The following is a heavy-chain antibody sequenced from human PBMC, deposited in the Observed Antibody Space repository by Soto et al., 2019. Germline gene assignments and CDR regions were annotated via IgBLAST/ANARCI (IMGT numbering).Heavy chain of an antibody. V-gene: IGHV3-21*01. J-gene: IGHJ4*02. CDR2: ISSSSSYI. Sequence: LRLSCAASGFTFSSYSMNWVRQAPGKGLEWVSSISSSSSYIYYADSVKGRFTISRDNAKNSLYLQMNSLRAEDTAVYYCARDWTSSGWYDYWGQGTLVTVSS. CDR1: GFTFSSYS. CDR3: ARDWTSSGWYDY. D-gene: IGHD6-19*01.